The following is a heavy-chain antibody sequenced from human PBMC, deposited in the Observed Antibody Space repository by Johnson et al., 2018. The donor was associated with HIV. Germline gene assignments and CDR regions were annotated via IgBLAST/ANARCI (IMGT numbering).Heavy chain of an antibody. CDR1: GFTFSSYD. CDR3: AKDKARWELLASDI. D-gene: IGHD1-26*01. Sequence: VQLVESGGGLVQPGGSLRLSCAASGFTFSSYDMHWVRQATGKGLEWVSAIGTAGDTYYPGSVKGRFTISRENAKNTLYLQMNSLGAGDTAVYYCAKDKARWELLASDIWGQGTMVTVSS. CDR2: IGTAGDT. V-gene: IGHV3-13*01. J-gene: IGHJ3*02.